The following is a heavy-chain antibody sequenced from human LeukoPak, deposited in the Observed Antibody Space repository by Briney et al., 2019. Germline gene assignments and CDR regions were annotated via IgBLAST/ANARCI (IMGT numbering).Heavy chain of an antibody. V-gene: IGHV1-69*05. CDR2: IIPIFGTA. CDR1: GGTFSSYA. D-gene: IGHD3-22*01. Sequence: EASVKVSCKASGGTFSSYAISWVRQAPGQGLEWMGGIIPIFGTANYAQKFQGRVTITTDESTSTAYMELSSLRSEDTAVYYCARGPYYYDSSGYYYSDYWGQGTLVTVSS. J-gene: IGHJ4*02. CDR3: ARGPYYYDSSGYYYSDY.